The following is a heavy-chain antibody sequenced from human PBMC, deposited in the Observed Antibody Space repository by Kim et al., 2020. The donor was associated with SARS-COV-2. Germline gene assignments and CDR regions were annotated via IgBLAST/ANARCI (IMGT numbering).Heavy chain of an antibody. J-gene: IGHJ4*02. CDR2: INHSGST. D-gene: IGHD6-13*01. CDR1: GGSFSGYY. V-gene: IGHV4-34*01. Sequence: SETLSLTCAVYGGSFSGYYWSWIRQPPGKGLEWIGEINHSGSTNYNPSLKSRVTISVDTSKNQFSLKLSSVTAADTGAYYCARSGYSSSWYGPKYYFDYWGQGTLVTVSS. CDR3: ARSGYSSSWYGPKYYFDY.